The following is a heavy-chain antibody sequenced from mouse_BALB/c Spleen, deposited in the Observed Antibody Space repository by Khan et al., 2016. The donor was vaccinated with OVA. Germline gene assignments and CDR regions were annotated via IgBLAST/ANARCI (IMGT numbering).Heavy chain of an antibody. CDR1: GFTFSTYG. CDR2: INTGGAYT. Sequence: EVELVESGGDFVRPGGSLKLSCAASGFTFSTYGMSWVRQTPDKRLEWVATINTGGAYTYYPDTVKGRFTISRDNAKNTLYLHLSSLKSEDTAIYYCARLAYYYKSEGCAYWGRGTLVTVSA. J-gene: IGHJ3*01. V-gene: IGHV5-6*01. D-gene: IGHD1-1*01. CDR3: ARLAYYYKSEGCAY.